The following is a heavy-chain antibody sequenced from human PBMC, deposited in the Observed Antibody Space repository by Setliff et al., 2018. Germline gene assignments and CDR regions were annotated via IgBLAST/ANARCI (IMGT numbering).Heavy chain of an antibody. CDR2: IKQDGSEK. J-gene: IGHJ4*02. Sequence: GGSLRLSCAASEFTFSRYWMSWVRQAPGKGLEWVANIKQDGSEKYYVDSVEGRFTISRDNAKNSLYLQMNSLRAEDTAVYYCARDGGDYWGQGTLVTVSS. CDR3: ARDGGDY. CDR1: EFTFSRYW. V-gene: IGHV3-7*01.